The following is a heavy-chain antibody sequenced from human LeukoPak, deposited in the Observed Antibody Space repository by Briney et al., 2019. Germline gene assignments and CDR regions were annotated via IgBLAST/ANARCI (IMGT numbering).Heavy chain of an antibody. CDR1: GGSNSSYY. V-gene: IGHV4-59*01. Sequence: SETLSLTCTVSGGSNSSYYWSWIRQRPGKGLEWIGYIYYSGSTNYNPSLKSRVTISVDTSKNQFSLKLSSVTAADTAVYYCASGDTAMVYYWGQGTLVTFSS. J-gene: IGHJ4*02. CDR3: ASGDTAMVYY. CDR2: IYYSGST. D-gene: IGHD5-18*01.